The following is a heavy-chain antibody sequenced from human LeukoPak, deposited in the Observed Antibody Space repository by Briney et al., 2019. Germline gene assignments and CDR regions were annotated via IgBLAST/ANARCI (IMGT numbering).Heavy chain of an antibody. Sequence: KSGGSLRLSCAASGFTFSSYSVNWVRQAPGKGLEWVSSISSSSSYIYYADSVKGRFTISRDNAKNSLYLQMNSLRAEDTAVYYCARKGVVAPAAHYYYYMDVWGKGTTVTVSS. CDR1: GFTFSSYS. D-gene: IGHD2-2*01. CDR2: ISSSSSYI. V-gene: IGHV3-21*01. J-gene: IGHJ6*03. CDR3: ARKGVVAPAAHYYYYMDV.